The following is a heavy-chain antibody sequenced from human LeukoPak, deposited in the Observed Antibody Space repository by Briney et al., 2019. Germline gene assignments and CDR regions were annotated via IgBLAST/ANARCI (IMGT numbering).Heavy chain of an antibody. CDR2: IKEDGSEK. V-gene: IGHV3-7*01. CDR3: ASEQLGST. CDR1: GFTFSSYG. Sequence: PGRSLRLSCAASGFTFSSYGMHWVRQAPGKGLEWVANIKEDGSEKYYVDSVKGRFTISRDNAKNSLYLQMNSLRAEDTAVYYCASEQLGSTWGQGTLVTVSS. J-gene: IGHJ4*02. D-gene: IGHD6-13*01.